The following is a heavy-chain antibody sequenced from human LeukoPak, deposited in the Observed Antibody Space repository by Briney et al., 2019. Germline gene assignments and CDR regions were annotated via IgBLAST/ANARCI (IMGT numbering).Heavy chain of an antibody. J-gene: IGHJ4*02. CDR3: ARANDRGGTSPLDY. D-gene: IGHD2-2*01. Sequence: SETLSLTYDVSNYYISSGSYWSWIRQTPGQGLEWIGSIYHTGSAYYSSSLQSRVTISVDTSKNQFSLKLSSVTAADTAVYYCARANDRGGTSPLDYWGQGALVTVSS. CDR1: NYYISSGSY. CDR2: IYHTGSA. V-gene: IGHV4-38-2*01.